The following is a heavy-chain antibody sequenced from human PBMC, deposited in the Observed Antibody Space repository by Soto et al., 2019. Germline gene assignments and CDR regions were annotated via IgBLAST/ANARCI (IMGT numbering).Heavy chain of an antibody. CDR2: INAGNGNT. V-gene: IGHV1-3*01. CDR3: ARDPALDY. J-gene: IGHJ4*02. CDR1: GYIFTSYT. Sequence: ASVKVSCKASGYIFTSYTMHWVRQATGQRLEWMGWINAGNGNTKYSQEFQGRVTLTTDPSASTAYMELTSLRFEDTAVYYCARDPALDYWGQGTLVTVSS.